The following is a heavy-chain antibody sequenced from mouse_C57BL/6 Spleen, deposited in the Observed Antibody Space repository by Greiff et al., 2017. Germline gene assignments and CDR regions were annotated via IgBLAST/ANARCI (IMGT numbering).Heavy chain of an antibody. CDR2: IDPSDSET. V-gene: IGHV1-52*01. CDR3: ASHYYGSSLFAY. J-gene: IGHJ3*01. Sequence: QVQLQQPGAELVRPGSSVKLSCKASGYTFTSYWMHWVKQRPIQGLEWIGNIDPSDSETHYNQKFKDKATLTVDKSSSTAYMQLSSLTSEDSAVYYCASHYYGSSLFAYWGQGTLVTVSA. CDR1: GYTFTSYW. D-gene: IGHD1-1*01.